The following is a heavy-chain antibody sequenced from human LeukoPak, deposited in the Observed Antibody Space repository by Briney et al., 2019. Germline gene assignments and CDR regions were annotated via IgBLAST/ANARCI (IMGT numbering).Heavy chain of an antibody. Sequence: ASVKVSCKASGYTFTSYGISWVRQAPGQGLEWMGWISAYNGNTNYAQKLQGRVTMTTDTSTSTAYMELRSLRSDDTAVYYCAREVGATTGVHYFDYWGQGTLVTVSP. J-gene: IGHJ4*02. CDR3: AREVGATTGVHYFDY. D-gene: IGHD1-26*01. V-gene: IGHV1-18*01. CDR2: ISAYNGNT. CDR1: GYTFTSYG.